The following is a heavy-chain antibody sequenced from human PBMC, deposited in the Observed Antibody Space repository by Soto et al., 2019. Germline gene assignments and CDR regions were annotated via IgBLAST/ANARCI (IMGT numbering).Heavy chain of an antibody. J-gene: IGHJ4*02. CDR2: IYPGDSDT. Sequence: GESLKISCKGSGYSFTSCWIGWVRQMPGKGLEWMGIIYPGDSDTRYSPSFQGQVTISADKSISTAYLQWSSLKASDTAMYYCARQTYYYDSSGYYSVDYWGQGTLVTVSS. V-gene: IGHV5-51*01. CDR3: ARQTYYYDSSGYYSVDY. CDR1: GYSFTSCW. D-gene: IGHD3-22*01.